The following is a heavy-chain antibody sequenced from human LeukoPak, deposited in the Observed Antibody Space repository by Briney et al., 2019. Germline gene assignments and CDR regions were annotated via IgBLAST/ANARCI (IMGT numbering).Heavy chain of an antibody. V-gene: IGHV4-39*01. CDR3: ARRRYYDGSGYLE. J-gene: IGHJ1*01. CDR2: IYHSGRT. D-gene: IGHD3-22*01. CDR1: GDSVSRSDSY. Sequence: PSETLSLTCSVSGDSVSRSDSYWDWIRQPPGKGLEWIGTIYHSGRTYYSPSLKSRVTMSVDPSNNQFSLNLRSVTAADTAVYYCARRRYYDGSGYLEWGQGTLVSVSS.